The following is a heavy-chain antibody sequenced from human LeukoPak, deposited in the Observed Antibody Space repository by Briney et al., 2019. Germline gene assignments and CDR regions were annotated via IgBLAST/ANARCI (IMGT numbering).Heavy chain of an antibody. D-gene: IGHD3-10*01. CDR3: ARGHFYGSGSNPDY. J-gene: IGHJ4*02. CDR2: ISISSSTI. Sequence: GGPLRLSCVASGFMFTNYNMHWVRQAPGKGLEWVSYISISSSTIYYADSVKGRFTISRDNAMNSLYLQMNSLRDEDTAVYYCARGHFYGSGSNPDYWGQGTLVTVSS. V-gene: IGHV3-48*02. CDR1: GFMFTNYN.